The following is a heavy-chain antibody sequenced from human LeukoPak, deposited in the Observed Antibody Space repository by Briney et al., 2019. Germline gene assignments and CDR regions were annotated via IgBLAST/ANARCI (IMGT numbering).Heavy chain of an antibody. CDR2: ICGSDGSR. V-gene: IGHV3-23*01. D-gene: IGHD2-2*01. J-gene: IGHJ4*02. CDR1: GFTFSTYA. Sequence: GGSLRLSCAASGFTFSTYAMSWVRQAPGKGLEWVSAICGSDGSRYYADSVKGRFTISRDDSKNTLYLQMNSLRGEDTAVYYCAKGGSPSCYSSSGYWGQGTLVTVSS. CDR3: AKGGSPSCYSSSGY.